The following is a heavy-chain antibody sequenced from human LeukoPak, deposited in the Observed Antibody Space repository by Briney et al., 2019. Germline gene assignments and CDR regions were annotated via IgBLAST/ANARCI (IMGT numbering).Heavy chain of an antibody. CDR1: EFTFSTYW. CDR3: ARVAVGEYNFHH. Sequence: GGSLRLSRAASEFTFSTYWMHWVRQAPGKGLVWVSRINPDGSTASYAGSVEGRFTISRDNAKNTLYLQMNSLRAEDTAVYFCARVAVGEYNFHHWGQGTLVTASS. J-gene: IGHJ4*02. D-gene: IGHD6-19*01. V-gene: IGHV3-74*01. CDR2: INPDGSTA.